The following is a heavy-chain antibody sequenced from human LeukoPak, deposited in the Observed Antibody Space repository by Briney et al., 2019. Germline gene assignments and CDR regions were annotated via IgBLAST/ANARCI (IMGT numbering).Heavy chain of an antibody. CDR2: IYHSGST. CDR3: ARTGYSGYVSDFDY. D-gene: IGHD5-12*01. J-gene: IGHJ4*02. CDR1: GYSISSGYY. Sequence: SETLSLTXAVSGYSISSGYYWDWIRQPPGKGLERIGSIYHSGSTYYNPSLKSRVTISVDTSKNQFSLKLSSVTAADTAVYYCARTGYSGYVSDFDYWGQGTLVTVSS. V-gene: IGHV4-38-2*01.